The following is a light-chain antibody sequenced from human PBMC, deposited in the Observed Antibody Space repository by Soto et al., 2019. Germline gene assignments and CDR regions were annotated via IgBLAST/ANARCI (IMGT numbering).Light chain of an antibody. J-gene: IGKJ2*01. CDR2: KAS. Sequence: DIQMTQSPSTLSASVGDRVTITCRASQSIDSWLAWYQQKPGKAPKLLIYKASSLHSGVPSRFSGSGSGTQFTLTISSLQPDDFATYYCQQSDSTPYTFGQGTKVEI. V-gene: IGKV1-5*03. CDR1: QSIDSW. CDR3: QQSDSTPYT.